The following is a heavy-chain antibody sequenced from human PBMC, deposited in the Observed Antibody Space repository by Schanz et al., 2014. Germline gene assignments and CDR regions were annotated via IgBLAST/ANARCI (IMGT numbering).Heavy chain of an antibody. V-gene: IGHV3-33*06. J-gene: IGHJ6*02. CDR2: VCYDGSKK. CDR3: VKDLQRELLRDDHYYGMDV. D-gene: IGHD1-26*01. CDR1: GFTFSSYG. Sequence: QVQLVESGGGVVQPGRSLRLSCAASGFTFSSYGMRWVRQVPGKGLEWVAVVCYDGSKKYYADSVKGRFTTSRDNSKNTMYLQMNSLRAEDTAVYYCVKDLQRELLRDDHYYGMDVWGQGTTVTVSS.